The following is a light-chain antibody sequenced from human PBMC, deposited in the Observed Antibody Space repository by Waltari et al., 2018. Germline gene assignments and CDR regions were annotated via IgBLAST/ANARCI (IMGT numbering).Light chain of an antibody. V-gene: IGLV1-40*01. CDR3: QSYDSSLSGWV. Sequence: QSVLTQPPSVSGAPGQRVTISCTGSNSNIGASYDVHWYQHLPGTAPKLLIYGNPNRPSGVPDRFSGSKSGTSASLAITGLQAEDEADYYCQSYDSSLSGWVFGGGTKLTVL. CDR2: GNP. J-gene: IGLJ3*02. CDR1: NSNIGASYD.